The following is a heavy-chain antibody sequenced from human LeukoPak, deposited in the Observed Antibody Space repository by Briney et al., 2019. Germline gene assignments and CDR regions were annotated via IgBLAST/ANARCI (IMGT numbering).Heavy chain of an antibody. J-gene: IGHJ3*02. Sequence: PGGSLRLSCAASGFTFSDYYMTWIRQAPGKGLEWVSYICSSGNIMFYADSVKGRLTISRDNAKNSLYLQMSSLRAEDTAVYYCTRVIYCGGDCYSGAFDIWGQGTMVAVSS. CDR1: GFTFSDYY. CDR3: TRVIYCGGDCYSGAFDI. V-gene: IGHV3-11*01. CDR2: ICSSGNIM. D-gene: IGHD2-21*02.